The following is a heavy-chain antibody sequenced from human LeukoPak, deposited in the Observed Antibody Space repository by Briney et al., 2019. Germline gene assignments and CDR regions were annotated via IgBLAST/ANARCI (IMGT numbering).Heavy chain of an antibody. D-gene: IGHD1/OR15-1a*01. V-gene: IGHV1-18*01. CDR1: GYTFTSYG. CDR3: ARGAVEGSGNNDY. CDR2: ISAYNGNT. Sequence: ASVKVSCKASGYTFTSYGISWARQAPGQGLEWMGWISAYNGNTKYAQKLQARVTMTTDTSTRAAYMGVRSLRSDDTAVYYCARGAVEGSGNNDYWGPGTLVTVSS. J-gene: IGHJ4*02.